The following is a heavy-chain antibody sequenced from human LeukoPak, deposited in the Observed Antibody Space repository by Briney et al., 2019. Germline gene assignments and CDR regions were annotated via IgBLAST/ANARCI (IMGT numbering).Heavy chain of an antibody. D-gene: IGHD2-15*01. Sequence: GGSLRLSCAASGFTFSSYWMSWVRQAPGKGLEWVANIKQDGSEKYYVDSVKGRFTISRDNAKNSLYLQMNSLRAEDTAVYYCARESVVVVAAKAYNWSDPWGQGTLVTVSS. CDR1: GFTFSSYW. V-gene: IGHV3-7*01. J-gene: IGHJ5*02. CDR3: ARESVVVVAAKAYNWSDP. CDR2: IKQDGSEK.